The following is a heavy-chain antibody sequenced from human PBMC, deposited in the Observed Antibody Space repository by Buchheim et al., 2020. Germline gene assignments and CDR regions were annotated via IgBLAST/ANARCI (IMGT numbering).Heavy chain of an antibody. J-gene: IGHJ5*02. Sequence: QVQLVQSGAEVKKPGASVKVSCKASGYTFTSYDINWVRQATGQGLEWMGWMNPNSGNTGYAQKFQGRVTMTRNTSISTASMELSSLRSEDTAVYYCAKEGYDSSGYSTAYNWFDPWGQGTL. CDR3: AKEGYDSSGYSTAYNWFDP. D-gene: IGHD3-22*01. V-gene: IGHV1-8*01. CDR2: MNPNSGNT. CDR1: GYTFTSYD.